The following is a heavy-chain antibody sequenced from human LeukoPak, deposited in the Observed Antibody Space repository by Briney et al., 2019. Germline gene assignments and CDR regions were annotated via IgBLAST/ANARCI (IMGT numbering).Heavy chain of an antibody. J-gene: IGHJ3*02. D-gene: IGHD3-22*01. CDR2: ISYDGSNK. CDR3: AREGLDAFDI. CDR1: GFTFSSYA. Sequence: GGSLRLSCAASGFTFSSYAMHWVRQAPGKGLEWVAVISYDGSNKYYADSVKGRFTISRDNSKNTLYLQMNSLRAEDTAVYYCAREGLDAFDIWGQGTMVTVSS. V-gene: IGHV3-30-3*01.